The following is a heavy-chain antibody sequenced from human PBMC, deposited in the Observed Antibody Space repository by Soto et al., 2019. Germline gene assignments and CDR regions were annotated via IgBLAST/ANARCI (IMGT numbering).Heavy chain of an antibody. V-gene: IGHV4-59*01. D-gene: IGHD4-17*01. Sequence: SETLSLTCTVSGGSISSYYWSWIRQPPGKGLEWIGYIYYSGSTNYNPSLKSRVTISVDTSKNQFSLKLSSVTAADTAVYYCARVDDYGDSYFDYWGQGTLVNVSS. CDR2: IYYSGST. CDR3: ARVDDYGDSYFDY. J-gene: IGHJ4*02. CDR1: GGSISSYY.